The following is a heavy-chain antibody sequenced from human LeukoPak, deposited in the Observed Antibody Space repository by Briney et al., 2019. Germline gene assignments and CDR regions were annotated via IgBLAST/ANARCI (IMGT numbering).Heavy chain of an antibody. Sequence: SETLSLTCAVYGGSFSGYCWSWIRQPPGKGLEWIGEINHSGSTNYNPSLKSRVTISVDTSKNQFSLKLSSVTAADTAVYYCASYRSYGTYYFDYWGQGTLVTVSS. V-gene: IGHV4-34*01. CDR1: GGSFSGYC. CDR2: INHSGST. CDR3: ASYRSYGTYYFDY. J-gene: IGHJ4*02. D-gene: IGHD5-18*01.